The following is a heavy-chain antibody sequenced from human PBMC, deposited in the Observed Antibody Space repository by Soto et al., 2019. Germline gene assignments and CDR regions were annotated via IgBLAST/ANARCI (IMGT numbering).Heavy chain of an antibody. CDR1: GFTFSSYA. CDR2: ISGSGGST. Sequence: EVQLLESGGGLVQPGGSLRLSCAASGFTFSSYAMSWVRQTPGEGLEWVSAISGSGGSTYYADSVKGRFTISRDNSKNTVYLQMNSLRAEDTAEYYCAKARGSSTPAPGSYWGQGTLVTVSS. V-gene: IGHV3-23*01. J-gene: IGHJ4*02. D-gene: IGHD2-2*01. CDR3: AKARGSSTPAPGSY.